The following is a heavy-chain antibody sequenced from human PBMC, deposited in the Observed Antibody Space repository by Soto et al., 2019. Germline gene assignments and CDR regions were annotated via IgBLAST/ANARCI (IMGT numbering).Heavy chain of an antibody. V-gene: IGHV3-13*05. CDR3: ARTDRDFYGLDV. J-gene: IGHJ6*02. CDR1: GFTFRNYD. CDR2: SSAAGDP. Sequence: VQLVESGGGLVQPGGSLRLSCEASGFTFRNYDMHWVRQGTGKGLEWVSGSSAAGDPDYADSVEGRFTISRENAQNSFFLQMTSLRVGDTAVYYCARTDRDFYGLDVWGQGTTVIVSS.